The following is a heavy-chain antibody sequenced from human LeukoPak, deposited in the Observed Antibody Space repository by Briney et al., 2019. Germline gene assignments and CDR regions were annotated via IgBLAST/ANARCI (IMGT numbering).Heavy chain of an antibody. V-gene: IGHV3-11*01. D-gene: IGHD2-15*01. Sequence: PGGSLRLSCAASGFTFSDYYMSWIRQAPGKGLEWVSYISSSGSTIYYADSVKGRFTISRDDAKNSLYLQMNSLRAEDTAVYYCARDARGLRYYYGMDVWGQGTTVTVSS. CDR2: ISSSGSTI. CDR3: ARDARGLRYYYGMDV. CDR1: GFTFSDYY. J-gene: IGHJ6*02.